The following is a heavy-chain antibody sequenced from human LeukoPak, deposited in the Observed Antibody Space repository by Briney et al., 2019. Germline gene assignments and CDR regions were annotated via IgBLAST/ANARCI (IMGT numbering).Heavy chain of an antibody. CDR3: ARDPTPRNIVVVPAAINYYYYGMDV. J-gene: IGHJ6*02. Sequence: SETLSLTCTVSGGSISSGSYYWSWIRQPAGKGLEWIGRIYTSGSTNYNPSLKSRVTISVDTSKNQFSLKLSSVTAADTAVYYCARDPTPRNIVVVPAAINYYYYGMDVWGQGTTVTVSS. CDR1: GGSISSGSYY. V-gene: IGHV4-61*02. D-gene: IGHD2-2*01. CDR2: IYTSGST.